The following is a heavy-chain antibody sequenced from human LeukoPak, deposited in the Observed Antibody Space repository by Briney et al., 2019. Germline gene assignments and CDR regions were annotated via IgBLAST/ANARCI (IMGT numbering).Heavy chain of an antibody. Sequence: SETLSLTCTVSGDSISSDNFWWGWIRQPPGKGLEWLGIIFHKGTTHYNSSLKSHVSVSVDTSKNQFSLKVTSVTAADTAVYYCARLTRLAPVGTTYYHSLDVWGQGSTVTVSS. V-gene: IGHV4-39*01. CDR2: IFHKGTT. CDR1: GDSISSDNFW. CDR3: ARLTRLAPVGTTYYHSLDV. J-gene: IGHJ6*02. D-gene: IGHD2-2*01.